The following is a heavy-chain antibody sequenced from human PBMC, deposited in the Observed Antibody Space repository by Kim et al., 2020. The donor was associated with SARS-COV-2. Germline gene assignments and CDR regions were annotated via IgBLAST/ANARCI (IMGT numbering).Heavy chain of an antibody. CDR2: FDPEDGET. J-gene: IGHJ6*02. Sequence: ASVKVSCKVSGYTLTELSMHWVRQAPGKGLEWMGGFDPEDGETIYAQKFQGRVTMTEDTSTDTAYMELSSLRSEDTAVYYCATGLGYGVGYYYYGMDVWGQGTTVTVSS. CDR1: GYTLTELS. D-gene: IGHD5-18*01. CDR3: ATGLGYGVGYYYYGMDV. V-gene: IGHV1-24*01.